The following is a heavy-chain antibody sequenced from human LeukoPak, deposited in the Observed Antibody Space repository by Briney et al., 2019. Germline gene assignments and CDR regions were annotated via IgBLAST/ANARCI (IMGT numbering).Heavy chain of an antibody. CDR2: INPSGGST. CDR3: ARGDSSGYYYAFDI. CDR1: GYTFTSYY. J-gene: IGHJ3*02. D-gene: IGHD3-22*01. V-gene: IGHV1-46*01. Sequence: ASVKVSCKASGYTFTSYYIDWVRQAPGQGLEWMGVINPSGGSTRYAQKFQGRVTMTRDTSISTAYMELSRLRSDDTAVYYCARGDSSGYYYAFDIWGQGTMVTVSS.